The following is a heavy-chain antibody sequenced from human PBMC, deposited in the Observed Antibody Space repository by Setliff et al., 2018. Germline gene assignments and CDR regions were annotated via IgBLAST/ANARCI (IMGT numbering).Heavy chain of an antibody. CDR3: ARTTGSTHNWLDP. J-gene: IGHJ5*02. CDR2: LHTSGST. V-gene: IGHV4-61*02. CDR1: GGSITSGSYY. Sequence: SETLSLTCAVSGGSITSGSYYWSWIRQPAGEGLEWIGRLHTSGSTNYNPSLKSRVTISVDTSKNQFSLKVSSVTAADTAVYYCARTTGSTHNWLDPWGPGTLVTVSS. D-gene: IGHD1-1*01.